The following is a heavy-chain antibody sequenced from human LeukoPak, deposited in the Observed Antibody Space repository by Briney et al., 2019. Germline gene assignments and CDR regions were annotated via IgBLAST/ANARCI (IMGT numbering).Heavy chain of an antibody. Sequence: GGSLRLSCAASGFTFSSSAMSWVRQAPGKGLEWVSGISASGGNTYYADSVKARFTISRDNSKNTLYLQMNSLRAEDTAVYYCAKQGGVAASHYFDYWGQGTLVTVSS. D-gene: IGHD2-15*01. CDR2: ISASGGNT. V-gene: IGHV3-23*01. CDR1: GFTFSSSA. J-gene: IGHJ4*02. CDR3: AKQGGVAASHYFDY.